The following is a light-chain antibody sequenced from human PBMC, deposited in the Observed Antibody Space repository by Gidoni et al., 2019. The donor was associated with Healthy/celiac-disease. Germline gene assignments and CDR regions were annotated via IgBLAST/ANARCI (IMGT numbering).Light chain of an antibody. CDR2: GAS. CDR3: QQYGSSPSVT. Sequence: EIVLTQSPGTLSLSPGERATLSCRASQSVSSSYLAWYQQKPGQAPRLLIYGASSRATVIPDRFSGSGSGTDFTLTISRLDPEDFAVYYCQQYGSSPSVTFGGGTKVEIK. J-gene: IGKJ4*01. V-gene: IGKV3-20*01. CDR1: QSVSSSY.